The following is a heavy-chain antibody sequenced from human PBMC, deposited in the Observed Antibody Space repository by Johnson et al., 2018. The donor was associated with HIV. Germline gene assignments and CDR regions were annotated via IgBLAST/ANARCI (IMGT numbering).Heavy chain of an antibody. Sequence: VQLVESGGGLVQPGGSLRLSCAASGFTLDDYAMHWVRQAPGKGLEWVSSISWNSGSIGYADSVKGRFIISRDNAKNSLYLQMSSLRGEDTALYYCAARGYSAYDPMFLDIWGQGTMVTVSS. CDR2: ISWNSGSI. J-gene: IGHJ3*02. V-gene: IGHV3-9*01. D-gene: IGHD5-12*01. CDR1: GFTLDDYA. CDR3: AARGYSAYDPMFLDI.